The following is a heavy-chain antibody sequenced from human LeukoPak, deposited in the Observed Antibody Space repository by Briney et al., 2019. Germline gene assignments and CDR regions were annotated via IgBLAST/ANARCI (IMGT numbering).Heavy chain of an antibody. V-gene: IGHV4-59*01. CDR1: GGSISSYY. CDR2: IYYSGST. Sequence: SETLSLTCTVSGGSISSYYWSWIRQPPGKGLEWIGYIYYSGSTNYNPSLKSRVTISVDTSKDQFSLKLSSVTAADTAVYYCARSSVGYDFWSGSFDYWGQGTLVTVSS. CDR3: ARSSVGYDFWSGSFDY. J-gene: IGHJ4*02. D-gene: IGHD3-3*01.